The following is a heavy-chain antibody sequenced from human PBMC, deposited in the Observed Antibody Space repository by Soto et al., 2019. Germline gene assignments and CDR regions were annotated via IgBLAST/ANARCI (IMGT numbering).Heavy chain of an antibody. J-gene: IGHJ2*01. CDR2: IFDSGIT. V-gene: IGHV4-59*08. Sequence: SETLSLTCTVSGGSISSDSWSWIRQSPEKGLQWIGSIFDSGITKYNPSLKSRVTISVDTPKNQFSLKLTSMTAADTAVYYCARLGSVELATDTNWYFDLWGRGTLVTVSS. CDR1: GGSISSDS. CDR3: ARLGSVELATDTNWYFDL. D-gene: IGHD5-12*01.